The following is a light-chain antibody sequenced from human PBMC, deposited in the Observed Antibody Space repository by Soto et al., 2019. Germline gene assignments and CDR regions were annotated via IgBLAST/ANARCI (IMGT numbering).Light chain of an antibody. J-gene: IGKJ2*01. CDR3: QQHDKWPFT. Sequence: EIVMTQSPVTLSVSPGERATLSCRASQSVSSNLAWYQQKPGQAPRLLIYGASTRATGIPARLSGSGSGTECTLTISSLQSEDFAVYYCQQHDKWPFTFGQGTKLDIK. CDR1: QSVSSN. V-gene: IGKV3-15*01. CDR2: GAS.